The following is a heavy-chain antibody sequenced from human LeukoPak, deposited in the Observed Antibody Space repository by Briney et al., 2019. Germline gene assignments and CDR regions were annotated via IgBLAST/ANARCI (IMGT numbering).Heavy chain of an antibody. Sequence: GGSLRLSCAASGFTFSSYAMTWVRQAPGKGLEWVSTISGSGGSTYYADSVKGRFTISRGNSKNTLYLQMNNLRAEDTAVYYCAKDTGSRAVAGTRFDYWGQGTLVTVSS. CDR1: GFTFSSYA. V-gene: IGHV3-23*01. D-gene: IGHD6-19*01. CDR2: ISGSGGST. CDR3: AKDTGSRAVAGTRFDY. J-gene: IGHJ4*02.